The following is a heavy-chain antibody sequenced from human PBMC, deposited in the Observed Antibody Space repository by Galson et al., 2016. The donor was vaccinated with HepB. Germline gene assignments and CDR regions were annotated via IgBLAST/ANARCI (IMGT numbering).Heavy chain of an antibody. D-gene: IGHD6-13*01. Sequence: GWNSGYKAYVDSVKGRFTISRDNAKNSLYLQMTSLRAEDTALYYCAKGRGSGITAAVGNFWGQGTLVTVSS. CDR3: AKGRGSGITAAVGNF. CDR2: GWNSGYK. J-gene: IGHJ4*02. V-gene: IGHV3-9*01.